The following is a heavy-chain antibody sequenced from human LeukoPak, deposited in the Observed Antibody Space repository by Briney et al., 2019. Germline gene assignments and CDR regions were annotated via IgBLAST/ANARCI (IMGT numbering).Heavy chain of an antibody. CDR1: GFPFGSYA. Sequence: GGSLRLSCAASGFPFGSYAVNWVRQAPGKGLEWVSAIGGSGATTIYADSVKGRFTISRDNSKNMLYLQMKSLRADDTAVYYCGKGTYYYVSSNFDYWGQGPLVAVSS. J-gene: IGHJ4*02. V-gene: IGHV3-23*01. CDR3: GKGTYYYVSSNFDY. CDR2: IGGSGATT. D-gene: IGHD3-22*01.